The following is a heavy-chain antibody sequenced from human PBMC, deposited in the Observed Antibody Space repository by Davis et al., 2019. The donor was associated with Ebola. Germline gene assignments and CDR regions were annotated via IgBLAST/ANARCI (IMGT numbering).Heavy chain of an antibody. J-gene: IGHJ6*03. CDR1: EFTFSTYG. CDR2: ISYDGSDK. CDR3: AKCITTKQYYYYMDV. V-gene: IGHV3-30*18. Sequence: GESLKISCAASEFTFSTYGMHWVRQAPGKGLEWVAVISYDGSDKYYADSVKGRFTISRDNSKNTLYLQMNSLRADDTAVYYCAKCITTKQYYYYMDVWGKGTTVTVSS. D-gene: IGHD1-20*01.